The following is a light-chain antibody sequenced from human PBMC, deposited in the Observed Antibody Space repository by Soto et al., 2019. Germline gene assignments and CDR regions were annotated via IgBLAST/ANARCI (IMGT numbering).Light chain of an antibody. J-gene: IGKJ4*01. Sequence: DIQLTQSPSVLSASVGDTVTITCRASQALSNYLAWYQQKPGKAPKVLIYDASTLDGGVPSRFSGRRSGTDFTLTISSLQPSDFATYYCQQYNTYPLTFGGGTKVEI. CDR2: DAS. V-gene: IGKV1-9*01. CDR1: QALSNY. CDR3: QQYNTYPLT.